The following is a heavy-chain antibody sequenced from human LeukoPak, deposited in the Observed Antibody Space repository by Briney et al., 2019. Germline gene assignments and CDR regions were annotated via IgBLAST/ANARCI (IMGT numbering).Heavy chain of an antibody. V-gene: IGHV1-2*02. D-gene: IGHD3-10*01. J-gene: IGHJ4*02. CDR3: ARDTPNSNVWFGELFL. CDR1: GYTFTDYY. Sequence: GPVKVSCKASGYTFTDYYIHWVRQAPGQGLEWMGWFNPNTGGTNYAEKFQGRVTMTRDTSISTAYMELTRLRSDDTAFYYCARDTPNSNVWFGELFLWGQGTLVTVSS. CDR2: FNPNTGGT.